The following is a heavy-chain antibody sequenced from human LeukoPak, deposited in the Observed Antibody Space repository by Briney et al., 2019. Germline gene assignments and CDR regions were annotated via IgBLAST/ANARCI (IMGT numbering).Heavy chain of an antibody. D-gene: IGHD1-26*01. J-gene: IGHJ4*02. CDR3: ARGGLHYFDY. CDR2: IYDSGTT. Sequence: PSETLSLTCTVSGGSISNYYWTWIRQSPGKGLEWIGHIYDSGTTNYNPSLKSRVTISVDTSKNHISLNLHSVTAADTAVYSCARGGLHYFDYWGQGTRVTVSS. V-gene: IGHV4-59*01. CDR1: GGSISNYY.